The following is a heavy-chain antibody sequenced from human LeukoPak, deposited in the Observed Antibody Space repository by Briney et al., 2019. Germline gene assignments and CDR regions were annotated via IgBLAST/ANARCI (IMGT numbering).Heavy chain of an antibody. CDR1: GFTFSSYS. CDR2: ISSSSSTI. Sequence: GGSLRLSCAASGFTFSSYSMNWVRQAPGKGLEWVSYISSSSSTIYYADSVKGRFTISRDNAKNSLYLQMNSLRAEDTAVYYCARTPYSRMPYWFDPWGQGTLVTVSS. D-gene: IGHD6-13*01. V-gene: IGHV3-48*01. CDR3: ARTPYSRMPYWFDP. J-gene: IGHJ5*02.